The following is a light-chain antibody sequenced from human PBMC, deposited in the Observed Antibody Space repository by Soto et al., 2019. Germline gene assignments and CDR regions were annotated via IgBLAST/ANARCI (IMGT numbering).Light chain of an antibody. Sequence: EIVMTQSPATLSVSPGERAALSCRASQRVSSNLAWYQHKRGQAPRLLIYGASTRATGIPARFSGSGSGTDFILTISSLQSEDFAVYYCQQYHEWPLTFGGGTKVEIK. CDR3: QQYHEWPLT. J-gene: IGKJ4*01. CDR2: GAS. CDR1: QRVSSN. V-gene: IGKV3-15*01.